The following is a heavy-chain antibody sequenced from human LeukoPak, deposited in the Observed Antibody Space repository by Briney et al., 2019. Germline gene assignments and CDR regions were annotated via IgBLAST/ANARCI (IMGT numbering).Heavy chain of an antibody. CDR3: ARGTMFPYYFDY. Sequence: GGSLRLSCAASGFTFSSYAMHWVRQAPGKGLEWVAVISYDGTDKYYADSVKGRFTISRDNSKNSLYLQMNSLRAEDTAVYYCARGTMFPYYFDYWGQGTLVTVSS. J-gene: IGHJ4*02. CDR2: ISYDGTDK. D-gene: IGHD3-10*02. CDR1: GFTFSSYA. V-gene: IGHV3-30*04.